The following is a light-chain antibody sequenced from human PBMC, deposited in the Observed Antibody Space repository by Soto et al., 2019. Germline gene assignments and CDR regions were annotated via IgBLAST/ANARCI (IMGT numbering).Light chain of an antibody. CDR3: SSYAGRTKGV. V-gene: IGLV2-8*01. CDR2: EVS. Sequence: QXALTQPRSASGSPVQSVTISCTGTSSVVGGYNYVSWYQQHPGKAPKLMIYEVSKRPSGVPDRFSGSKSGNTAPLTVSGLQAEDEADYYCSSYAGRTKGVFGTATKVTVL. CDR1: SSVVGGYNY. J-gene: IGLJ1*01.